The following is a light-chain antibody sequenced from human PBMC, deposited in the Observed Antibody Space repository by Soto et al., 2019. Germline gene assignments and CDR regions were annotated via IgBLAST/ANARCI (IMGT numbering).Light chain of an antibody. CDR2: DTA. CDR1: QSISVRH. CDR3: LQYGSAPRA. Sequence: EIVLTQSPGTLSLSPGERATLSCRASQSISVRHFAWYQQKLGQIPRLLIFDTASRAIGIPDRFSGSGSGTDFTLTISRLEPEDFAVYYCLQYGSAPRAVGQGTKVDIK. J-gene: IGKJ1*01. V-gene: IGKV3-20*01.